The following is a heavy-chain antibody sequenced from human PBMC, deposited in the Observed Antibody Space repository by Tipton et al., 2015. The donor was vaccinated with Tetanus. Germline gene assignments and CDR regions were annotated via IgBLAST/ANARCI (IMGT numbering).Heavy chain of an antibody. CDR3: ASPIKQWLVPLDL. CDR2: VYHSGLT. J-gene: IGHJ5*02. V-gene: IGHV4-61*01. CDR1: GTSVRGSSHD. Sequence: TLSLTCAVSGTSVRGSSHDWTWIRQPPGKGLEWVGYVYHSGLTNYTPSLKSRVTMSIDTSKNQFSLNLTSVTAADTAVYYCASPIKQWLVPLDLWGQGILVTVSS. D-gene: IGHD6-19*01.